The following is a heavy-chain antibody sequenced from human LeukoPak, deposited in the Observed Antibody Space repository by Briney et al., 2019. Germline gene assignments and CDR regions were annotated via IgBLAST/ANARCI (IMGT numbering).Heavy chain of an antibody. J-gene: IGHJ5*01. D-gene: IGHD5-18*01. Sequence: PGESLKISCKGSGYSFSNYWIGWVRQMPGKGLEWMGIIYPGDSDSRYSPSFQGQVTISADKSINTAYLQWSSLKASDTAIYYCAKPGRDGGYSYGFDSWGQGTLVTVSS. V-gene: IGHV5-51*01. CDR2: IYPGDSDS. CDR3: AKPGRDGGYSYGFDS. CDR1: GYSFSNYW.